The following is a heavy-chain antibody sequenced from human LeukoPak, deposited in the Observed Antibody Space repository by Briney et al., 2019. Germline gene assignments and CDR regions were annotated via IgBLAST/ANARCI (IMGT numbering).Heavy chain of an antibody. CDR2: IFHSGIT. Sequence: SETLSLTCTVSGGSITTYYWSWIRQPPGKGLEWIGYIFHSGITNYNTSLKSRVTISVDTSSNQSSLKLTSVTAADTAVYYCAGLAYSGASPDYWGQGTLVTVSS. D-gene: IGHD1-26*01. CDR1: GGSITTYY. V-gene: IGHV4-59*08. J-gene: IGHJ4*02. CDR3: AGLAYSGASPDY.